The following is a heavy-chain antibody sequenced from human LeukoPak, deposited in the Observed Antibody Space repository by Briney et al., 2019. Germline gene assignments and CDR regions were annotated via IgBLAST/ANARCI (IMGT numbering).Heavy chain of an antibody. CDR2: ISSSSYI. Sequence: KPGGSLRLSCAASGFTFSDYSMNWVRQAPGKGLEWVSSISSSSYIYYADSVKGRFTISRDNAKNSLCLQMNSLRAEDTAVYYCAELGITMIGGVWGKGTTVTISS. CDR1: GFTFSDYS. D-gene: IGHD3-10*02. V-gene: IGHV3-69-1*02. J-gene: IGHJ6*04. CDR3: AELGITMIGGV.